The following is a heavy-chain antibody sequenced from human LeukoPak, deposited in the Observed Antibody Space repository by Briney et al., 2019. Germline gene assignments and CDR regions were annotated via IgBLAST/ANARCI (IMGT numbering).Heavy chain of an antibody. CDR1: RYSISSGYY. Sequence: SETLSLTCAVSRYSISSGYYWGWIRQPPGEGLEWIGSIHHSGRTYYNPSLKSRVAISVDTSKNQISLKLSSVTAADTAVYYCARVGSGYMTTVTTVDYWGQGTLVTVSS. D-gene: IGHD4-11*01. J-gene: IGHJ4*02. V-gene: IGHV4-38-2*01. CDR3: ARVGSGYMTTVTTVDY. CDR2: IHHSGRT.